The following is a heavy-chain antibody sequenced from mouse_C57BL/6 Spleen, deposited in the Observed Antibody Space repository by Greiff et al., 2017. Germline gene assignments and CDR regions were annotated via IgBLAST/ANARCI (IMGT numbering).Heavy chain of an antibody. J-gene: IGHJ2*01. CDR2: ISYDGSH. Sequence: DVQLQESGPGLVKPSQSLSLTCSVTGYSITSGYYWNWIRQFPGNKLEWMGYISYDGSHNYNPSLKNRISITRDTSKNQFFLKLNSVTTEDTATYYCARDDFGFDYWGQGTTLTVSS. V-gene: IGHV3-6*01. D-gene: IGHD3-1*01. CDR1: GYSITSGYY. CDR3: ARDDFGFDY.